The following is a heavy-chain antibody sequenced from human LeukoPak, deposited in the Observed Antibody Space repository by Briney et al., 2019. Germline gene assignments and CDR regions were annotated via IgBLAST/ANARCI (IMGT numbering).Heavy chain of an antibody. J-gene: IGHJ4*02. CDR1: GFTFSSYW. Sequence: GGSLRLSCAASGFTFSSYWMHWVRQAPGKGLVWVSRINSDGSSISYADSVKGRFTISRDNAKNTLYLQMNSLRAEDTAVYYCASITMVRGVIHNWGQGTLVTVSS. D-gene: IGHD3-10*01. CDR3: ASITMVRGVIHN. V-gene: IGHV3-74*01. CDR2: INSDGSSI.